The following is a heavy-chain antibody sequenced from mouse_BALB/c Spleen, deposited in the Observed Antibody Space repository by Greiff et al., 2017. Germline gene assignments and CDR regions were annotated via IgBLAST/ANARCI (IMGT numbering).Heavy chain of an antibody. CDR3: APSTMITTTGFAY. CDR2: INPSTGYT. Sequence: VQLQESGAELAKPGASVKMSCKASGYTFTSYWMHWVKQRPGQGLEWIGYINPSTGYTEYNQKFKDKATLTADKSSSTAYMQLSSLTSEDSAVYYGAPSTMITTTGFAYWGQGTLVTVSA. CDR1: GYTFTSYW. D-gene: IGHD2-4*01. V-gene: IGHV1-7*01. J-gene: IGHJ3*01.